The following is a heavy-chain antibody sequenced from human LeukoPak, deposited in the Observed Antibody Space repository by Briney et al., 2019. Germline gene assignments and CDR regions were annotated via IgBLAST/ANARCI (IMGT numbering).Heavy chain of an antibody. V-gene: IGHV3-30*02. CDR1: GFTFSSYG. J-gene: IGHJ4*02. CDR3: AKVVGEDTAPPFYH. Sequence: GGSLRLSCAASGFTFSSYGMHWVRQAPGKGLEWVAFIRYDGSNKYYADSVKGRFTISRDNSKNTLYLQMNSLGAEDTAVYYCAKVVGEDTAPPFYHWGQGTLVTVSS. D-gene: IGHD5-18*01. CDR2: IRYDGSNK.